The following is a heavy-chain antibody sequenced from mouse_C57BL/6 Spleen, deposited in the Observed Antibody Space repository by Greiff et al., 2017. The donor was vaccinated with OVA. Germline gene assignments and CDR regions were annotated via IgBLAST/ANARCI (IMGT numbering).Heavy chain of an antibody. J-gene: IGHJ1*03. V-gene: IGHV5-16*01. Sequence: EVKLMESEGGLVQPGSSMKLSCTASGFTFSDYYMAWVRQVPEKGLEWVANINYDGSSTYYLDSLKSRFIISRDNAKNILYLQMSSLKSEDTATYYCARGLNYWYFDVWGTGTTVTVSS. CDR2: INYDGSST. CDR3: ARGLNYWYFDV. D-gene: IGHD3-3*01. CDR1: GFTFSDYY.